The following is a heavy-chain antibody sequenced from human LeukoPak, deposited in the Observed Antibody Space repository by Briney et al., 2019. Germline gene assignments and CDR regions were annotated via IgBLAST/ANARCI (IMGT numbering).Heavy chain of an antibody. V-gene: IGHV1-69*05. J-gene: IGHJ3*02. CDR1: GGTFSSYA. Sequence: SVKVSCKASGGTFSSYAISWVRQAPGQGLEWMGRIIPIFGTANYAQRFQGRVTITTDESTSTAYMELSSLRSEDTAVYYCARYRVHTVTRHDDAFDIWGQGTMVTVSS. D-gene: IGHD4-17*01. CDR3: ARYRVHTVTRHDDAFDI. CDR2: IIPIFGTA.